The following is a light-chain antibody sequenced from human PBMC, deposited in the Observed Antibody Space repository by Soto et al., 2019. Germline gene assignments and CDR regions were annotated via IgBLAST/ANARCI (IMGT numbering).Light chain of an antibody. CDR2: DVS. J-gene: IGLJ1*01. Sequence: QSALTQPASVSGSPGQSITISWTGTSSDVGGYNYVSWYQQHPGKAPKLMIYDVSNRPSGVSNRFSGSKSGNTASLTISGLQAEDEADYYCSSYTSSSTLYVFGTGTKVTVL. CDR3: SSYTSSSTLYV. V-gene: IGLV2-14*01. CDR1: SSDVGGYNY.